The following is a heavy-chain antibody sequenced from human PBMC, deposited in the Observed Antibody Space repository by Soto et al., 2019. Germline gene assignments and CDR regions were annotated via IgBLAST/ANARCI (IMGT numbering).Heavy chain of an antibody. V-gene: IGHV1-3*01. D-gene: IGHD4-17*01. J-gene: IGHJ6*02. CDR1: GYTYTSYA. Sequence: QVQLVQSGAEVKKPGASVKVSCKASGYTYTSYAMNGVRQAPGQRLEWMGWINAGNGNTKYSQKFQGRVTITRDTSASTAYMELSSLRSEDTAVYYCARTVGYYYGMDVWGQGTTVTVSS. CDR3: ARTVGYYYGMDV. CDR2: INAGNGNT.